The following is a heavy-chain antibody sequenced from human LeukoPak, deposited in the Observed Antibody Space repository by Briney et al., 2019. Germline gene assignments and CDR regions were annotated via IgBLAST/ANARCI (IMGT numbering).Heavy chain of an antibody. V-gene: IGHV1-46*01. J-gene: IGHJ4*02. Sequence: PGGSLRLSCAASGYTFTSYYMHWVRQAPGQGLEWMGVINPSGGSTSYAQKFQGRVTMTRDTSTSTVYMELSSLRSEDTAVYYCARDGSRVEADFDYWGQGTLVTVSS. CDR1: GYTFTSYY. CDR2: INPSGGST. D-gene: IGHD5/OR15-5a*01. CDR3: ARDGSRVEADFDY.